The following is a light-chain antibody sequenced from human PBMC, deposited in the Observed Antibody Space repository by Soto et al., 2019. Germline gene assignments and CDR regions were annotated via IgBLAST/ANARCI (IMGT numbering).Light chain of an antibody. CDR2: SAS. CDR3: RQIDSYPVT. CDR1: QGISTF. Sequence: DIQLTQSPAFLSASVGDKVTITCRASQGISTFLAWYQQKPGKAPNLLSYSASTLQSGVPSRFSGSGSGTEFTLTISSLQPEDFATYFCRQIDSYPVTFGGGTKVDMK. J-gene: IGKJ4*01. V-gene: IGKV1-9*01.